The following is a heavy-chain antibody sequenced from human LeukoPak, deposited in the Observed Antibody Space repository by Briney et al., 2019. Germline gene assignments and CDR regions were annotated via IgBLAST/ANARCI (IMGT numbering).Heavy chain of an antibody. V-gene: IGHV1-69*13. D-gene: IGHD3-10*01. CDR2: IIPIFGTA. CDR3: ARSYGSGSYYPMVYYYGMDV. J-gene: IGHJ6*02. Sequence: SVKVSCKASGYTFTSYYMHWVRQAPGQGLEWMGGIIPIFGTANYAQKFQGRVTITADESTSTAYMELSSLRSEDTAVYYCARSYGSGSYYPMVYYYGMDVWGQGTTVTVSS. CDR1: GYTFTSYY.